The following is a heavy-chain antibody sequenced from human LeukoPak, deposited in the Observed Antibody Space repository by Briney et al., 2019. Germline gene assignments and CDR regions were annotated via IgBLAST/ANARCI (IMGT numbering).Heavy chain of an antibody. CDR3: ATDLSHYDILTGYDY. Sequence: ASVKVSCKASGYTFTSYGISWVRQAPGQGLEWMGWISAYNGNTNYAQKLQGRVTMTTDTSTSTAYMELRSLRSDDTAVYYCATDLSHYDILTGYDYWGQGTLVTASS. CDR2: ISAYNGNT. CDR1: GYTFTSYG. V-gene: IGHV1-18*04. D-gene: IGHD3-9*01. J-gene: IGHJ4*02.